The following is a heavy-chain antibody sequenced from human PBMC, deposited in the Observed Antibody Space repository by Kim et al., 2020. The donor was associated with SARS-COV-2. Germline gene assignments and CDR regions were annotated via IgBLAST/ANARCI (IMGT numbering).Heavy chain of an antibody. CDR3: ARHVLDFWSGYNPYYYYGMDV. V-gene: IGHV5-51*01. CDR2: IYPGDSDT. CDR1: GYSFTSYW. Sequence: GESLKISCKGSGYSFTSYWIGWVRQMPGKGLEWMGIIYPGDSDTRYSPSFQGQVTISADKSISTAYLQWSSLKASDTAMYYCARHVLDFWSGYNPYYYYGMDVWGQGTTVTVSS. D-gene: IGHD3-3*01. J-gene: IGHJ6*02.